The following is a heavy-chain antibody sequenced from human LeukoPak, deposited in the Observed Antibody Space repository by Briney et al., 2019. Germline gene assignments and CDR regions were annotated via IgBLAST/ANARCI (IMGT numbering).Heavy chain of an antibody. CDR3: ARDWDSYSSGWYGVDY. V-gene: IGHV1-18*01. CDR1: GYTFTSYG. D-gene: IGHD6-19*01. CDR2: ISAYNGNT. Sequence: ASVKVSCKASGYTFTSYGISWVRQAPGQGLEWMGWISAYNGNTNYAQKLQGRVTMTRDTSTSTVFMELSSLTSDDTAVYYCARDWDSYSSGWYGVDYWGQGTLVTVSS. J-gene: IGHJ4*02.